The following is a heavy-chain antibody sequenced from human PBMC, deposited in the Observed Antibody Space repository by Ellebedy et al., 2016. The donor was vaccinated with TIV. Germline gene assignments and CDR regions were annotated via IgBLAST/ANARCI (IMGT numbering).Heavy chain of an antibody. V-gene: IGHV3-23*01. CDR2: IVGSGGSR. J-gene: IGHJ4*02. Sequence: GESPKISCAASGFSFSSYAMSWLRRAPGKGLEWVSGIVGSGGSRYADSVKGRFTISRDNSKSTLDLQMSSLRAEDTAVYYWAKDRTPGDGYWVFDFWGQGTLVTVST. CDR3: AKDRTPGDGYWVFDF. D-gene: IGHD5-18*01. CDR1: GFSFSSYA.